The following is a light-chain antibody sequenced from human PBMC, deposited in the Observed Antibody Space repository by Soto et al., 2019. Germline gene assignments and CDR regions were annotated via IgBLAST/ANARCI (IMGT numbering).Light chain of an antibody. Sequence: DIQLTQSPSFLSASVGDRVTITCRASQGISSYLAWYQQKPGKAPKLLIYAASTLQSGVPSRFSGSGSGTEFPLTNSSLQPEDFATYYCQQLNSYPRTFGQGTKVEIK. CDR3: QQLNSYPRT. J-gene: IGKJ1*01. V-gene: IGKV1-9*01. CDR1: QGISSY. CDR2: AAS.